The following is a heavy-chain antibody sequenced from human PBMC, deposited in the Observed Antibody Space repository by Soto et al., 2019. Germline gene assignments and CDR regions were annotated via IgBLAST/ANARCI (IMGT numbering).Heavy chain of an antibody. D-gene: IGHD2-15*01. CDR3: ARDVAWRGMDGGYYMDV. CDR1: GFTFSDYY. CDR2: ISSSGSTI. Sequence: VQLVESGGGLVKPGGSLRLSCAASGFTFSDYYMSWIRQAPGKGLVWVSYISSSGSTIYYADSVKGRFTISRDNAKHSLYLDRYSLSDEDTAVYYCARDVAWRGMDGGYYMDVWGKGTTVTVSS. V-gene: IGHV3-11*01. J-gene: IGHJ6*03.